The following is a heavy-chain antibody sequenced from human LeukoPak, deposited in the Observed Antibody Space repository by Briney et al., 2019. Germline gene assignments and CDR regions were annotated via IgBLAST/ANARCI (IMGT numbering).Heavy chain of an antibody. D-gene: IGHD2/OR15-2a*01. CDR1: GGSISSHY. J-gene: IGHJ5*02. CDR3: ARDRGGNMGFAA. CDR2: IYYSGST. V-gene: IGHV4-59*11. Sequence: SETLSLTCTVSGGSISSHYWSWIRQPPGKGLEWIGYIYYSGSTHYNPSLKSRVTISADTSKNQFSLKLSSVTAADTAVYYCARDRGGNMGFAAWGQGTLVTVSS.